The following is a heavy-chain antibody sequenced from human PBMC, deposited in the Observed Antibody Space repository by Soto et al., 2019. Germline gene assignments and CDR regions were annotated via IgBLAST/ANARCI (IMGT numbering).Heavy chain of an antibody. CDR3: AKVNDWNYLYNYFDY. D-gene: IGHD1-7*01. V-gene: IGHV3-23*01. J-gene: IGHJ4*02. Sequence: PGGSLSLSCAASGFTFRSYSMTWVRQAPAKGLEWVSGISGSGGSTDYPDSVKGRFTISRDNARSTLYLQMNNLRAEDTAVYFCAKVNDWNYLYNYFDYWGQGTLVTVSS. CDR2: ISGSGGST. CDR1: GFTFRSYS.